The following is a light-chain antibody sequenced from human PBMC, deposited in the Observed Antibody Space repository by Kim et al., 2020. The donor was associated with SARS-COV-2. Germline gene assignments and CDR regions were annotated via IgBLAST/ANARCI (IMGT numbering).Light chain of an antibody. CDR2: AAS. V-gene: IGKV1-6*01. CDR3: LPDYTYVWT. CDR1: QGIRNE. J-gene: IGKJ1*01. Sequence: AIEMTQSPPSLSASVGDRVNITCRASQGIRNELGWYQQKPGKAPKLLIYAASSLQSGVPSRFSGSGSGTDFTLTINSLQPEDFATYYCLPDYTYVWTFGQVTKVDIK.